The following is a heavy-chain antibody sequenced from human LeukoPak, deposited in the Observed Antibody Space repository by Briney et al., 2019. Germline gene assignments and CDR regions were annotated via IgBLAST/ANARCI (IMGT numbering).Heavy chain of an antibody. CDR1: GYSFTTYW. D-gene: IGHD6-13*01. V-gene: IGHV5-51*01. CDR3: ARVLYSSSWYNSPNAFDI. Sequence: GESLKISCKGSGYSFTTYWIAWVRQMPGKGLEWMGIIYPGDSDTRYSPSFQGQVTISADKSISTAYLQWSSLKASDTAMYYCARVLYSSSWYNSPNAFDIWGQGTMVTVSS. J-gene: IGHJ3*02. CDR2: IYPGDSDT.